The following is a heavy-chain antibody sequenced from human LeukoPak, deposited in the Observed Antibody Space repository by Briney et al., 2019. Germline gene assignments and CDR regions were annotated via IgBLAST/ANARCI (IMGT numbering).Heavy chain of an antibody. V-gene: IGHV3-74*01. D-gene: IGHD1-1*01. J-gene: IGHJ4*02. CDR2: IASDGSNT. CDR1: GITFSSYW. CDR3: ARGGRIQLERRGYFDY. Sequence: GGSLRLSCAASGITFSSYWMHWFRQAPGKGLVWVPRIASDGSNTNYADSVKGRFTISRDNAKNTLYLHMNSLRAEDTAVYYCARGGRIQLERRGYFDYWGQGTLVTVSS.